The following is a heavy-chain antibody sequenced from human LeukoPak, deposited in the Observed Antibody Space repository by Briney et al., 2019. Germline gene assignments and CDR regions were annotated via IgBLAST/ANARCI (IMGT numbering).Heavy chain of an antibody. CDR1: GFTFSSYG. V-gene: IGHV3-23*01. CDR2: ISGSGGST. D-gene: IGHD2-15*01. J-gene: IGHJ3*02. Sequence: GGSLRLSCAASGFTFSSYGMSWVRQAPGKGLEWVSAISGSGGSTYYADSVKGRFTISRDNSKNTLYLQMNSLRAEDTAVYYCARGPDRGLRYGARDIVVVVAALVGFDAFDIWGQGTMVTVSS. CDR3: ARGPDRGLRYGARDIVVVVAALVGFDAFDI.